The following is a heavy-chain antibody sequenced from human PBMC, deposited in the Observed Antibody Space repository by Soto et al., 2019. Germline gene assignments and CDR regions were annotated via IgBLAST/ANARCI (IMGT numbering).Heavy chain of an antibody. CDR1: GFTFSGAA. J-gene: IGHJ6*02. CDR2: SRSRTNSFAT. D-gene: IGHD3-9*01. Sequence: EVQLVESGGDLVQPGGSLKLSCAGSGFTFSGAAMHWVRQAPGKGLEWVGRSRSRTNSFATAYAASLKGRFTISRDDSKNTTYLQMNSLKAEDTAVYYCTRRKNDDIRFYYYYGLDVWGQGTAVTVSS. V-gene: IGHV3-73*01. CDR3: TRRKNDDIRFYYYYGLDV.